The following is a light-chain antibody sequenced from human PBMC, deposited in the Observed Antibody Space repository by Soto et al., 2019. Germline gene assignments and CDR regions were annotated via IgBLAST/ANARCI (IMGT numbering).Light chain of an antibody. CDR3: SSYTSSGTDV. V-gene: IGLV2-14*01. CDR2: DVS. Sequence: QSALTQPASVSGSPGQSITISCTGTGSDVGDYNYVSWYQQHPGKAPKLMIYDVSNRPSGVSNRFSGSKSGNTASLTISGLQAEDEADYYCSSYTSSGTDVFGTGTKVTVL. J-gene: IGLJ1*01. CDR1: GSDVGDYNY.